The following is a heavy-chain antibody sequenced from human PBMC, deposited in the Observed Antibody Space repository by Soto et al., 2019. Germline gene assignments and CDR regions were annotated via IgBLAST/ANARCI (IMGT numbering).Heavy chain of an antibody. CDR1: GFTFSSYS. J-gene: IGHJ6*02. Sequence: GGSLRLSCAASGFTFSSYSLNWVRQAPGTGLEWVSSISSSSSYIYYADSVQGRFTISRDNAKNSLYLQMNSLRAEDTAVYYCASRTLLQYDYYYYGMDVWGQGTLVTVSS. CDR3: ASRTLLQYDYYYYGMDV. CDR2: ISSSSSYI. D-gene: IGHD4-4*01. V-gene: IGHV3-21*01.